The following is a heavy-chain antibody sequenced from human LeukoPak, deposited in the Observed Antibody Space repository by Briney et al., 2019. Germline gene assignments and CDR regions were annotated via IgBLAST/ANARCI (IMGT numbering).Heavy chain of an antibody. V-gene: IGHV3-9*01. CDR2: ISWNSGSI. J-gene: IGHJ4*02. D-gene: IGHD6-19*01. CDR3: AKDSSGWPYYFDY. Sequence: AXXWVRQAPGXXVEWVSGISWNSGSIGYADSVKGRFTISRDNAKNSLYLQMNSLRAEDTALYYCAKDSSGWPYYFDYWGQGTLVTVSS. CDR1: A.